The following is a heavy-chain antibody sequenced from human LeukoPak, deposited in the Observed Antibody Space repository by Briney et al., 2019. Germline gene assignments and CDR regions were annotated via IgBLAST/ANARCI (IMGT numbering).Heavy chain of an antibody. CDR1: GYTFTDNY. D-gene: IGHD2-2*01. CDR2: INPKTGGT. Sequence: GASVKVSCKASGYTFTDNYIHWVRQAPGQGLEWMGRINPKTGGTNNAQKSQGRVTMTTDTSISTASMDLSSLRSDDTAVYICARDGPGYCSPTSCSDNWFDPWGQGALVTVSS. CDR3: ARDGPGYCSPTSCSDNWFDP. J-gene: IGHJ5*02. V-gene: IGHV1-2*06.